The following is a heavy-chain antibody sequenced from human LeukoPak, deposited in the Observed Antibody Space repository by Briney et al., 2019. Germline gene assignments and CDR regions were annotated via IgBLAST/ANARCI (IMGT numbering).Heavy chain of an antibody. CDR1: GGSISSYY. CDR2: IYTSGST. Sequence: SETLSLTCTVSGGSISSYYWSWIREPAGKGLEWIGRIYTSGSTNYNPSLKSRVTMSVDTSKNQFSLKLSSVTAADTAVYYCARVVSSGWYGYFDYWGQGTLVTVSS. D-gene: IGHD6-19*01. J-gene: IGHJ4*02. CDR3: ARVVSSGWYGYFDY. V-gene: IGHV4-4*07.